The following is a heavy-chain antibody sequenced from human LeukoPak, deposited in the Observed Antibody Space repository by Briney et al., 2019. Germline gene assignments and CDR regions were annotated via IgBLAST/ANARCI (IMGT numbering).Heavy chain of an antibody. CDR2: IYYSGST. CDR3: ASGGNWYFDL. V-gene: IGHV4-31*03. J-gene: IGHJ2*01. Sequence: SETLSLTCTVSGGSFSSGGYYWSWIRQHPGKGLEWIGYIYYSGSTYYNPSLKSRVTISVDTSKNQFSLKLGSVTAADTAVYYCASGGNWYFDLWGRGTLVTVSS. D-gene: IGHD1-26*01. CDR1: GGSFSSGGYY.